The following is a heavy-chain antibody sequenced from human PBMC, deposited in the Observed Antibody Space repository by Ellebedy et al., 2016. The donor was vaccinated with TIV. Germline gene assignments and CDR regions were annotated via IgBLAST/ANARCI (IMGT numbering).Heavy chain of an antibody. Sequence: GGSLRLSCAASGFTFSSYWMSWVRQVPGKGLEWVSYVSSSSLSIYYADSVKGRFTISRDNSKNRLYLQMNSLRSEDTAVYYCAREYQEFYFDYWGQGTLVTVSS. CDR1: GFTFSSYW. V-gene: IGHV3-48*01. CDR3: AREYQEFYFDY. J-gene: IGHJ4*02. D-gene: IGHD2-2*01. CDR2: VSSSSLSI.